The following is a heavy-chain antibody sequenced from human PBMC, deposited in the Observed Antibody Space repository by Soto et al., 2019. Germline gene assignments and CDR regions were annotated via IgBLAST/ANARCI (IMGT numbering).Heavy chain of an antibody. J-gene: IGHJ6*02. D-gene: IGHD6-6*01. CDR1: GFTFSSYG. Sequence: GGSLRLSCAASGFTFSSYGMHWVRQAPGKGLEWVAVISYDGSNKYYADSVKGRFTISRDNSKNTLYLQMNSLRAEDTAVYYCAKGGGAARYYYHYGMDVWGQGTTVTVSS. CDR3: AKGGGAARYYYHYGMDV. CDR2: ISYDGSNK. V-gene: IGHV3-30*18.